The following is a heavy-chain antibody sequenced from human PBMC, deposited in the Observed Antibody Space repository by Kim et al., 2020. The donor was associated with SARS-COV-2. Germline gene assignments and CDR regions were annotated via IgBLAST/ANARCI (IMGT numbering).Heavy chain of an antibody. D-gene: IGHD3-22*01. Sequence: YTASVRGRFTFSRDTSKNTLYLQMNSLRADDTALYYCARGRQAVINRPFDNGGPGTMVTVSS. CDR3: ARGRQAVINRPFDN. J-gene: IGHJ4*02. V-gene: IGHV3-23*01.